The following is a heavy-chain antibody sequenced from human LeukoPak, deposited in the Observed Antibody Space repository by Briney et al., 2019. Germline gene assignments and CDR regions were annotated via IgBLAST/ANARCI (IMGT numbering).Heavy chain of an antibody. Sequence: PSQTLSLTCTVYGGSISSGDYYWSWLRQPPGKGLEWIGYICYSGSTYYNPSPKSRVTISVDTSKNQFSLKLSSVTAADTAVYYCARDRAHYVLNWFHPWRQGTLVTVSS. V-gene: IGHV4-30-4*08. CDR1: GGSISSGDYY. CDR2: ICYSGST. D-gene: IGHD2/OR15-2a*01. CDR3: ARDRAHYVLNWFHP. J-gene: IGHJ5*02.